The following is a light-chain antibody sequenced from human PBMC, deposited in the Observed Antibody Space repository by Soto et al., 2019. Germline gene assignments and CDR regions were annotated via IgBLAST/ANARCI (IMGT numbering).Light chain of an antibody. CDR1: QGISSW. V-gene: IGKV1-12*01. Sequence: DIQMTQSPSSVSASVGDRVTITCRASQGISSWLAWYQQRPGQAPKLLIYAASNLQSGVPSRFSGSGSGTDFTLTINSLQPEDFATYYCQQDITFPFTFGPGTKVDVK. CDR2: AAS. CDR3: QQDITFPFT. J-gene: IGKJ3*01.